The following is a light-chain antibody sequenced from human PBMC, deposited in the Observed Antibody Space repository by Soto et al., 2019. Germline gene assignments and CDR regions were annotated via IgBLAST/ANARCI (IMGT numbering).Light chain of an antibody. J-gene: IGLJ3*02. Sequence: QSALTRPRSVSGSPGQSVTISCTGTSSDVGGYNYVSWYQLHPGTAPKLMIYDVSKRPSGVPDRFSGSKSGNTASLTISGLQAEDEADYYCCSYAGSYTWVFGGGTKPTVL. CDR3: CSYAGSYTWV. CDR2: DVS. CDR1: SSDVGGYNY. V-gene: IGLV2-11*01.